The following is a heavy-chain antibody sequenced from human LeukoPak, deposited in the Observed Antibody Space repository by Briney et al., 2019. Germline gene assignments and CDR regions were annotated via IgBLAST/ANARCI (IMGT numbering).Heavy chain of an antibody. V-gene: IGHV3-30*03. D-gene: IGHD2/OR15-2a*01. CDR2: ISDDGNNK. J-gene: IGHJ4*02. Sequence: PGGSLRLSRAASGFTFSTYGMHWVRQAPGRGLEWVAAISDDGNNKYYADSVKGRFTISRDNSKNTLYLQLNSQRAEDTAVYYCAGGFYFFDYLGQGTLVTVSS. CDR3: AGGFYFFDY. CDR1: GFTFSTYG.